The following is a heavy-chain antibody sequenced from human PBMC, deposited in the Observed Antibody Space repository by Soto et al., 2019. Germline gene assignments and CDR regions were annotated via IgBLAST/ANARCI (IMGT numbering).Heavy chain of an antibody. CDR2: IIPIFGTA. V-gene: IGHV1-69*13. D-gene: IGHD3-16*01. CDR3: ARSLMITFSWFDP. CDR1: GGTFSSYA. J-gene: IGHJ5*02. Sequence: ASVKVSCKASGGTFSSYAISWVRQAPGQGLEWMGGIIPIFGTANYAQKFQGRVTITADESTSTAYMELSSLRSEDTAVYYCARSLMITFSWFDPWGQGTLVTVPQ.